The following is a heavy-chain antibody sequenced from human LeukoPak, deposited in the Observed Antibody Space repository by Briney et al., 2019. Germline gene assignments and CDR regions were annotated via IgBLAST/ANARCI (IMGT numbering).Heavy chain of an antibody. J-gene: IGHJ4*02. V-gene: IGHV3-23*01. CDR2: INVGGDKT. Sequence: GGSLRLPCAASGFTFSTYAMSWVRQAPGKGLEWVSAINVGGDKTYYADSVRGRFTISRDNSKDTLYLEMNSLRVDDTAVYYCAKACSNSWSGSDFGGQGTLVTVSSGESYWGQGTLVTVSS. CDR1: GFTFSTYA. CDR3: AKACSNSWSGSDFGGQGTLVTVSSGESY. D-gene: IGHD6-13*01.